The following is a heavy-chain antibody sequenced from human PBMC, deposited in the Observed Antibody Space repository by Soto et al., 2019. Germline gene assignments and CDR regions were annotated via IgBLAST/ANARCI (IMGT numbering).Heavy chain of an antibody. J-gene: IGHJ6*01. Sequence: SVKVSCKTSGGTFRTSAISWVRQAPGQGLEWMGGIMPVFPTPDYTQKFQGRVTITADESTGTAYMELSSLRSEDTAVYYCARDKDLQQLGGNYYYIMDVWGQGTTVTVSS. CDR2: IMPVFPTP. CDR3: ARDKDLQQLGGNYYYIMDV. V-gene: IGHV1-69*13. CDR1: GGTFRTSA. D-gene: IGHD3-3*02.